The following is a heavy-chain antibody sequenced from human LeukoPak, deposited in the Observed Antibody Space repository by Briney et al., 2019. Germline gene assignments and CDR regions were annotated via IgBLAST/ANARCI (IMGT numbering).Heavy chain of an antibody. CDR3: ARTYYYDSSGYPKLNDY. D-gene: IGHD3-22*01. J-gene: IGHJ4*02. CDR1: GSSISSGSYY. V-gene: IGHV4-61*02. Sequence: SQTLSLTCTVSGSSISSGSYYWSWIRQPAGKGLEWIGRIYTSGSTNYNPSLKSRVTISVDTSKNQFSLKLSSVTAADTAVYYCARTYYYDSSGYPKLNDYWGQGTLVTVSS. CDR2: IYTSGST.